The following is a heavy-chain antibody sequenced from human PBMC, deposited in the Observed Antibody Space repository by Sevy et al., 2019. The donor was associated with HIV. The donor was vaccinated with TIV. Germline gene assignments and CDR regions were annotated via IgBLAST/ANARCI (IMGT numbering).Heavy chain of an antibody. CDR1: GFTFSSYA. J-gene: IGHJ6*02. D-gene: IGHD2-2*01. Sequence: GGSLRLSCAASGFTFSSYAMHWVRQAPGKGLEWVAHIKRDGSEKYYVDSVKGRFTISRDNAKNSLYLQMNSLRAEDTAVYYCARDCSSTTCLWGMDVWGQGTTVTVSS. CDR2: IKRDGSEK. V-gene: IGHV3-7*03. CDR3: ARDCSSTTCLWGMDV.